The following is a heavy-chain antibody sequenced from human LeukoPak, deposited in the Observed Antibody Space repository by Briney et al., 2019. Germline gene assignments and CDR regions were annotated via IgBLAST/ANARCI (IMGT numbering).Heavy chain of an antibody. CDR2: IYYSGST. J-gene: IGHJ3*02. CDR1: GGSISSGGYY. Sequence: SETLSLTCTVSGGSISSGGYYWSWIRQHSGKGLEWIGYIYYSGSTYYNPSLKSRVTISVDTSKNQFSLKLSSVTAADTAVYYCARDGPWDAFDIWGQGTMVTVSS. CDR3: ARDGPWDAFDI. V-gene: IGHV4-31*03.